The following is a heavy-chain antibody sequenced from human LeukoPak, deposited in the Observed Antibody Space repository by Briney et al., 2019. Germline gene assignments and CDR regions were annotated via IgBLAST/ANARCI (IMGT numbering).Heavy chain of an antibody. J-gene: IGHJ4*02. CDR1: GFSFSRYA. V-gene: IGHV3-64*01. CDR3: ASSYHYDNSGYYPFDC. D-gene: IGHD3-22*01. Sequence: PGGSLRLSCETSGFSFSRYAMHWVRQAPGKGLEYVSAISSNGGITYYAKSVKGRFVISRDTSKNTLNLQMGSLRAEDMAVYYCASSYHYDNSGYYPFDCWGQGTLVTVSS. CDR2: ISSNGGIT.